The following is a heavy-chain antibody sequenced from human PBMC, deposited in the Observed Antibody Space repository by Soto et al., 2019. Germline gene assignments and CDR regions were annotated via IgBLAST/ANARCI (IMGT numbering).Heavy chain of an antibody. CDR1: GGSISSGGYY. D-gene: IGHD3-22*01. J-gene: IGHJ3*02. Sequence: PSETLSLTCTVSGGSISSGGYYWSWIRQHPGKGLEWIGYIYYSGSTYYNQSLKSRVTISVDTSKNQFSLKLSSVTAADTAVFYCARSVGEDYYDSSGYPVIPRDAFDIWGQGTMVTVSS. CDR2: IYYSGST. CDR3: ARSVGEDYYDSSGYPVIPRDAFDI. V-gene: IGHV4-31*03.